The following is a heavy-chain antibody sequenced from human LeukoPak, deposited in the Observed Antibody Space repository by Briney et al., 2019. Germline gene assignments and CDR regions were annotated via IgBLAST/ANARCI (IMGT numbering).Heavy chain of an antibody. Sequence: GGTLSLTCVASGFTVSSNYRSWIRQAPGKGLEWVSILYSGGSAYYADSVKGRFTISRDNSKNTLYLQLNSLRAEDTAVYYCAKEGWADGDFLGGLDYWGQGTLVTVSS. CDR1: GFTVSSNY. J-gene: IGHJ4*02. D-gene: IGHD3-3*01. V-gene: IGHV3-66*02. CDR3: AKEGWADGDFLGGLDY. CDR2: LYSGGSA.